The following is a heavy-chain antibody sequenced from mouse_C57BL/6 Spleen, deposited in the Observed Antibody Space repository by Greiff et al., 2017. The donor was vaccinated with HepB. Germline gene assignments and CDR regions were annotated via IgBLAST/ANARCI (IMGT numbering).Heavy chain of an antibody. V-gene: IGHV1-7*01. D-gene: IGHD2-3*01. CDR2: INPSSGYT. CDR1: GYTFTSYW. CDR3: ARRWLLRYFDV. J-gene: IGHJ1*03. Sequence: VQLQQSGAELAKPGASVKLSCEASGYTFTSYWMHWVKQRPGQGLEWIGYINPSSGYTKYNQKFKDKATLTADKSSSTAYMQLSSLTYEDSAVYYCARRWLLRYFDVWGTGTTVTVSS.